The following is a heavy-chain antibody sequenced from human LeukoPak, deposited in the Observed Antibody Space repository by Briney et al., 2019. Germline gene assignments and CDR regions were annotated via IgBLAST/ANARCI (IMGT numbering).Heavy chain of an antibody. V-gene: IGHV3-7*01. D-gene: IGHD5-24*01. Sequence: QSGGSLRLSCVGSRLTFSNYWMTWVRQAPGKGLERVANIKTDGTETYYMESVRGRFTISRDNARNSLYLQMNSLTVEDTAIYYCARDMGWQQFDQWGQGTLVTVSS. CDR3: ARDMGWQQFDQ. J-gene: IGHJ4*02. CDR1: RLTFSNYW. CDR2: IKTDGTET.